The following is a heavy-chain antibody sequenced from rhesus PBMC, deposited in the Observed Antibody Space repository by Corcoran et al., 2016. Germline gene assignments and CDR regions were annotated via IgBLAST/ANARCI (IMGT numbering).Heavy chain of an antibody. CDR3: AKWGVLTAFDY. V-gene: IGHV3S5*01. CDR1: GFTLSSYG. D-gene: IGHD2-15*01. CDR2: INSGGGTT. J-gene: IGHJ4*01. Sequence: EVQLVETGGGLVQPGGSLKVSCAASGFTLSSYGMSWVGQSPGKGLEWVSAINSGGGTTYHADTVKGRFTMSRDNSKNTLSLQMNSLRAEDTAVYYCAKWGVLTAFDYWGQGVLVTVSP.